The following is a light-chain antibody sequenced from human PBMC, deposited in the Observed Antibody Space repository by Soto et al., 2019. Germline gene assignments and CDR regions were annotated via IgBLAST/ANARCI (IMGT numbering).Light chain of an antibody. Sequence: QSALTQPPSASGSPGQSVTISCTGTSSDVGGYNYVSWYQQHPGKAPKLMIYELSKRPSGVPDRFSGSKSGNTASLTVSGLQAEDEEDYYCDSYAGSNNWVFGGGTKLTVL. CDR2: ELS. CDR3: DSYAGSNNWV. CDR1: SSDVGGYNY. V-gene: IGLV2-8*01. J-gene: IGLJ3*02.